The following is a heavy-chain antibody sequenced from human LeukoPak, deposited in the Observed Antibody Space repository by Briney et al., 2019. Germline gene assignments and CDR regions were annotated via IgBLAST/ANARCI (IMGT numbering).Heavy chain of an antibody. D-gene: IGHD2-2*01. CDR2: IRSKAYGGTT. J-gene: IGHJ6*03. CDR1: GFTFGDYA. CDR3: TRDDVPAAISTHYYYYYYMDV. Sequence: PGGSLRLSCTASGFTFGDYAMSWFRQAPGKGLEWVGFIRSKAYGGTTEYAASVKGRFTISRDDSKSIAYLQMNSLNTEDTAVYYCTRDDVPAAISTHYYYYYYMDVWGKGTTVTVSS. V-gene: IGHV3-49*03.